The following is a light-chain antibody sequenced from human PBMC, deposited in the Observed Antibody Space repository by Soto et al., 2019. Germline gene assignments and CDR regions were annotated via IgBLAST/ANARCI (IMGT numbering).Light chain of an antibody. Sequence: QSVLTQPPSASGSPGQSVTISCTGTSSDVGGYNYVSWCQQHPGKAPKLMIYEVSKRPSGVPDRFSGSKSGNTASLTVSGLQAEDEADYYCSSYAGSNNPYVSGTGTKVTVL. J-gene: IGLJ1*01. V-gene: IGLV2-8*01. CDR1: SSDVGGYNY. CDR3: SSYAGSNNPYV. CDR2: EVS.